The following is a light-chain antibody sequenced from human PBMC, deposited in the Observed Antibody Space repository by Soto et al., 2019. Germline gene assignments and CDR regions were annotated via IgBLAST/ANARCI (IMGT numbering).Light chain of an antibody. V-gene: IGLV2-14*03. J-gene: IGLJ1*01. Sequence: QSVLTQPASVSGSPGQSIAISCTGTSSDVGNYNCVSWYQQHPGKAPQLIIHDVSNRPSGVSDRFSGSKSGNTASLTISGLQAEDEADYYCSSYTSSSTYVFGTGTKLTVL. CDR3: SSYTSSSTYV. CDR2: DVS. CDR1: SSDVGNYNC.